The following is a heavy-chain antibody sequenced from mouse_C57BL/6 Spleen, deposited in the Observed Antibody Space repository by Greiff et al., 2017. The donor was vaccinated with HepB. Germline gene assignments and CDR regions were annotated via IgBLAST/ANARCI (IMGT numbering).Heavy chain of an antibody. V-gene: IGHV1-82*01. CDR3: ARSDWEGYFDV. Sequence: VQLQQSGPELVKPGASVKISCKASGYAFSSSWMNWVKQRPGKGLEWIGRIYPGDGDTNYNGKFKGKATLTADKSSSTAYMQLSSLTSEDSAVYFCARSDWEGYFDVWGTGTTVTVSS. CDR2: IYPGDGDT. D-gene: IGHD4-1*01. J-gene: IGHJ1*03. CDR1: GYAFSSSW.